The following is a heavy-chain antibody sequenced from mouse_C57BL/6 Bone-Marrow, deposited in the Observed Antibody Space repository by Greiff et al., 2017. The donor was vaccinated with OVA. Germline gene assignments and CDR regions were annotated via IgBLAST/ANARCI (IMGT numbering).Heavy chain of an antibody. V-gene: IGHV10-1*01. CDR1: GFSFNTYA. D-gene: IGHD1-3*01. J-gene: IGHJ4*01. Sequence: EVMLVESGGGLVQPKGSLKLSCAASGFSFNTYAMNWVRQAPGKGLEWVARIRSKSNNYATYYADSVKDRFTISRDDSESMLYLQMNNLKTEDTAMYYCVRQPLAQPYAMDYWGQGTSVTVSS. CDR2: IRSKSNNYAT. CDR3: VRQPLAQPYAMDY.